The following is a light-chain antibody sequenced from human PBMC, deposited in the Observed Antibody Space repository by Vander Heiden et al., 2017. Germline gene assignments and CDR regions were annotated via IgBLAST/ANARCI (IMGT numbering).Light chain of an antibody. CDR1: QSLLHSNGKTY. Sequence: DVVLTQTPLSLSVTPGQPASMSCKSSQSLLHSNGKTYLYWYLQKAGQPPHLLIYEVYKRFPGVPDRFSGSGSGTDFTLKISRVEAEDVGVYYCMENIQLPVTFGGGTKLEIK. V-gene: IGKV2D-29*01. CDR3: MENIQLPVT. J-gene: IGKJ4*01. CDR2: EVY.